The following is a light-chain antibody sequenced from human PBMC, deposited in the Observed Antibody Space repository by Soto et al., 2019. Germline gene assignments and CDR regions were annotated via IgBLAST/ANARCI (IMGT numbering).Light chain of an antibody. CDR3: QSYASSTPTYV. V-gene: IGLV6-57*04. CDR2: EDN. Sequence: NFMLTQPHSVSESPGKTVTISCTRSSGSIASNYVQWYQQRPGSAPTTVIYEDNQRPSGVPDRFSGSIDSSSNSASLTISGLKTEDEADYDWQSYASSTPTYVFGGATKLTVL. CDR1: SGSIASNY. J-gene: IGLJ3*02.